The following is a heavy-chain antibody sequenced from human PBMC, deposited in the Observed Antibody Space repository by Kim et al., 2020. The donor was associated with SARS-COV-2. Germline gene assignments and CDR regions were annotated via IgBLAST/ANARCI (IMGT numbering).Heavy chain of an antibody. CDR1: GFTFSSYA. J-gene: IGHJ4*02. V-gene: IGHV3-30-3*01. CDR3: ARDVSPLTFDY. CDR2: ISYDGSNK. Sequence: GGSLRLSCAASGFTFSSYAMHWVRQAPGKGLEWVAVISYDGSNKYYADSVKGRFTISRDNSKNTLYLQMNSLRAEDTAVYYCARDVSPLTFDYWGQGTLV.